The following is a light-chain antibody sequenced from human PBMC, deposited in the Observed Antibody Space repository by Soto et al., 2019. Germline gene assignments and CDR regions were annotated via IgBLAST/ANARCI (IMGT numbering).Light chain of an antibody. CDR1: INDIGSYHY. V-gene: IGLV2-14*01. Sequence: QSVLAQPASVSGSPGQSITISCTGTINDIGSYHYVAWYQHHPGKAPKLIIYEVTHRPSGVSNRFSGSKSGNTVSLTISGLQAEDEADYYCSSYTTTSTTFGGGTKVTVL. CDR3: SSYTTTSTT. CDR2: EVT. J-gene: IGLJ3*02.